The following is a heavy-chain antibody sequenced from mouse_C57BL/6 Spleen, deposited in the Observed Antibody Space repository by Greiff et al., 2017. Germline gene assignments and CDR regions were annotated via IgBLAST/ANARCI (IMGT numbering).Heavy chain of an antibody. CDR3: ARVRDY. Sequence: QVQLQQSGAELVRPGTSVKVSCKASGYAFTNYLIEWVKQRPGQGLEWIGVINPGSGGTNYNEKFKGKATLTADKSSSTAYMQLSSLTSEDSAVYFCARVRDYWGQGTSVTVSS. J-gene: IGHJ4*01. CDR1: GYAFTNYL. CDR2: INPGSGGT. D-gene: IGHD2-14*01. V-gene: IGHV1-54*01.